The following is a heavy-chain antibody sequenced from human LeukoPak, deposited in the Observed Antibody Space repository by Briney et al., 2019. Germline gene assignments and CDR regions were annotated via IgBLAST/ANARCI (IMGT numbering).Heavy chain of an antibody. D-gene: IGHD3-22*01. Sequence: ASVKVSCKASGYTLTNYDINWVRQATGQGLEWMGWMNPNSGNTGYEQRFQGRVTMTRNTSISTAYMELSGLRSEDTAVYYCARVGYDSSGYYGPWRYWGQGTLVTVSS. CDR3: ARVGYDSSGYYGPWRY. J-gene: IGHJ4*02. V-gene: IGHV1-8*01. CDR2: MNPNSGNT. CDR1: GYTLTNYD.